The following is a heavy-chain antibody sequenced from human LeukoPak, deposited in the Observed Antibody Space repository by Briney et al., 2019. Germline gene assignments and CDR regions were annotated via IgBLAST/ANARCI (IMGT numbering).Heavy chain of an antibody. J-gene: IGHJ4*02. D-gene: IGHD2-2*01. CDR3: ARGMASGNCSSTSCYAGGRGFDY. CDR1: GFTFSSYG. V-gene: IGHV3-33*01. Sequence: PGGSLRLSCAASGFTFSSYGMHWVRQAPGKGLEWVAVIWYDGSNKYYADSVKGRFTISRDNSKNTLYLQMNSLRAVDTAVYYCARGMASGNCSSTSCYAGGRGFDYWGQGTLVTVSS. CDR2: IWYDGSNK.